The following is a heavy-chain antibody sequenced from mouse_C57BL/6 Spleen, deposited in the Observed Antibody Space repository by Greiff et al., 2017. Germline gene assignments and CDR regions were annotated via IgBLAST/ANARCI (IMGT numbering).Heavy chain of an antibody. V-gene: IGHV5-9-1*02. Sequence: EVHLVESGEGLVKPGGSLKLSCAASGFTFSSYAMSWVRQTPEKRLEWVAYISSGGDYIYYADTVKGRFTISRDNARNTLYLQMSSLKSEDTAMYYCTREGVVTTGFAYWGQGTLVTVSA. CDR1: GFTFSSYA. D-gene: IGHD2-2*01. CDR3: TREGVVTTGFAY. J-gene: IGHJ3*01. CDR2: ISSGGDYI.